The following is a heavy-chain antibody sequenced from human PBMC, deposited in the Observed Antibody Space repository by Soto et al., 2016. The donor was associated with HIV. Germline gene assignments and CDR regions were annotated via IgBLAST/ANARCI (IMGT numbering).Heavy chain of an antibody. D-gene: IGHD3-10*01. Sequence: QVQLVQSGAELKKPGASVKVSCKASGYSFTTYDINWVRQAPGQGLEWRGWMNPHSGNTGYAQHFQDRVTISANSSIRTVFLEVRRLRSADTAVYFCARDTRDNYYASGPGGFDVWGRGDNGHRRF. V-gene: IGHV1-8*03. CDR3: ARDTRDNYYASGPGGFDV. CDR1: GYSFTTYD. CDR2: MNPHSGNT. J-gene: IGHJ3*01.